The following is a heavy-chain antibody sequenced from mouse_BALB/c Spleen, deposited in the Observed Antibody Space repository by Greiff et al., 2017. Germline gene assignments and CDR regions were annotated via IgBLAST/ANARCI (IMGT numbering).Heavy chain of an antibody. J-gene: IGHJ3*01. V-gene: IGHV14-3*02. CDR1: GFNIKDTF. D-gene: IGHD4-1*01. CDR2: IDPANGNT. CDR3: APNWAWFSY. Sequence: EVQLQQSGAELVKPGASVKLSCTASGFNIKDTFMHWVKQRPEQGLEWIGRIDPANGNTKYDPKFQGKATITADTSSNTAYLQLSSLTSEDTAVYYCAPNWAWFSYWGQGTLVTVSA.